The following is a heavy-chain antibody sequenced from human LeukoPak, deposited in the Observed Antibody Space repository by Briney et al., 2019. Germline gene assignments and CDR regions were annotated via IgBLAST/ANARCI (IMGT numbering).Heavy chain of an antibody. CDR1: GGTFSSYA. CDR3: ASSQGGAYYYDSSARY. CDR2: IIPIFGTA. D-gene: IGHD3-22*01. Sequence: SVKVSCKASGGTFSSYAISWVRQAPGQGLEWMGRIIPIFGTANYAQKFQGRVTITTDESTSTAYMELSSLRSEDTAVYYCASSQGGAYYYDSSARYWGQGTLVTVSS. V-gene: IGHV1-69*05. J-gene: IGHJ4*02.